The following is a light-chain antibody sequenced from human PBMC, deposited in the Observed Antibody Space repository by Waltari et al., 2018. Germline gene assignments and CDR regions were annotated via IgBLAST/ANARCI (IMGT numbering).Light chain of an antibody. CDR3: QQRNDFPIT. CDR1: HYIGAD. V-gene: IGKV3-11*01. Sequence: EIVLTQSPATVSLFPGERATLSCRASHYIGADLAGYQHKPGQAPRRLVSYSYIRDPGSPARFSGSGSGTDFTLTITSLDPEDSAVYYCQQRNDFPITFGQGTRVGI. J-gene: IGKJ5*01. CDR2: YSY.